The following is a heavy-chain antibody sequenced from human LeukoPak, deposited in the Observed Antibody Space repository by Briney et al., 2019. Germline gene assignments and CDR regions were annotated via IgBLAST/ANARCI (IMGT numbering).Heavy chain of an antibody. V-gene: IGHV4-4*02. Sequence: SETLSLTCAVSGVSISSSNWWSWVRQPPGKGLEWIGEIYHSGSTNYNPSLKSRVTISVDKSKNQFSLKLSSVTAADTAVYYCAREAAAQNYYFDYWGQGTLVTVSS. CDR2: IYHSGST. J-gene: IGHJ4*02. CDR1: GVSISSSNW. CDR3: AREAAAQNYYFDY. D-gene: IGHD6-13*01.